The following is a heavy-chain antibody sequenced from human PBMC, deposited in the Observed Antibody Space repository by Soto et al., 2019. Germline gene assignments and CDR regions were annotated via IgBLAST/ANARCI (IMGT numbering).Heavy chain of an antibody. D-gene: IGHD1-26*01. V-gene: IGHV3-74*01. CDR3: ALVGARPVDDYYGMDV. CDR1: GFTFSSYW. CDR2: INSDGSST. Sequence: SLRLSCAASGFTFSSYWMHWVRQAPGKGLVWVSRINSDGSSTSYADSVKGRFTISRDNAKNTLYLQMNSLRAEDTAVYYCALVGARPVDDYYGMDVWGQGTTVTVSS. J-gene: IGHJ6*02.